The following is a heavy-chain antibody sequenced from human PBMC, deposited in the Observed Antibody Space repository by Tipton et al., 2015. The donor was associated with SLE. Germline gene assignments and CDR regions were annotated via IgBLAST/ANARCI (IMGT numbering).Heavy chain of an antibody. CDR1: GGSFSGYS. J-gene: IGHJ5*02. D-gene: IGHD3-10*01. Sequence: TLSLTCAVYGGSFSGYSWSWIRQPPGKGLEWIGFIYHSGSTSYNPSLKSRVTISVDRSKNQFSLKLSSVTAADTAVYYCARSPYYYGSGSYYNVDWFDPWGQGTLVTVSS. V-gene: IGHV4-30-2*01. CDR3: ARSPYYYGSGSYYNVDWFDP. CDR2: IYHSGST.